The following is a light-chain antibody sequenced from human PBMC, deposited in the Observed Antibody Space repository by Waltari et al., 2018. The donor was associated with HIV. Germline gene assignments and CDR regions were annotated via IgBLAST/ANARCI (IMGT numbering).Light chain of an antibody. CDR3: QQLNNYPHT. CDR1: QAINNY. CDR2: ATS. J-gene: IGKJ2*01. V-gene: IGKV1-9*01. Sequence: DIQLTQSTSFLSASVGDRVTITCRASQAINNYLAWYQQKPGKAPKLLIYATSTLQSGVPSRFSGSGSGTEFSLTVSSLQPEDFATYYCQQLNNYPHTFGQGTKLEIK.